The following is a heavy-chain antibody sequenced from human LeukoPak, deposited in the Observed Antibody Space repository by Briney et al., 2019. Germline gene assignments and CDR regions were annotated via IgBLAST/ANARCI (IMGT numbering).Heavy chain of an antibody. CDR1: GFTFSSYS. V-gene: IGHV3-48*01. CDR3: AKGYSSSPESYYYYMDV. J-gene: IGHJ6*03. D-gene: IGHD6-6*01. CDR2: ISSSSSTI. Sequence: GGSLRLSCAASGFTFSSYSMNWVRQAPGKGLEWVSYISSSSSTIYYADSVKGRFTISRDNSKNTLYLQMNSLRAEDTAVYYCAKGYSSSPESYYYYMDVWGKGTTVTVSS.